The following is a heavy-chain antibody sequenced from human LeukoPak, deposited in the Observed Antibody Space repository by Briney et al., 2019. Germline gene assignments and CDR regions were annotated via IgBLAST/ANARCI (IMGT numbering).Heavy chain of an antibody. V-gene: IGHV3-23*01. Sequence: GGSLRLSCAASGFTFSNYAMSWVRQAPGKGLEWVSALSGSGDNTYYADSVKGRFTISRDNSKNTLYLQMNSLRAEDTALYYCASLASRGVGRYFDLWGRGSLVTVSS. D-gene: IGHD3-10*01. CDR1: GFTFSNYA. J-gene: IGHJ2*01. CDR3: ASLASRGVGRYFDL. CDR2: LSGSGDNT.